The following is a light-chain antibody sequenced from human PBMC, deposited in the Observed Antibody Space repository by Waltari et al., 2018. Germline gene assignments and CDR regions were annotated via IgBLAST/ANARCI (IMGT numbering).Light chain of an antibody. V-gene: IGLV4-69*01. CDR1: SGHSNYA. J-gene: IGLJ3*02. CDR2: VNSDGSH. CDR3: QTGGFGIWV. Sequence: QLLLTQSPSASASLGASVKLTCTVSSGHSNYAIAWHQQHPHKGPRYLMKVNSDGSHIKGEGIPDRFSGSSSGAERYLTISSLQSEDEADYYCQTGGFGIWVFGGGTKLTVL.